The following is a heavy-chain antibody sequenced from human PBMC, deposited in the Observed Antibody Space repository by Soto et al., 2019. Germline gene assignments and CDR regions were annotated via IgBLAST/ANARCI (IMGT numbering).Heavy chain of an antibody. Sequence: SETLSLTCNVSGGSFTTGNYFWGWIRQPPGKGLEWIGSMYYGGMTYYNPSLRSRVTIAADTSRRQLSLRLNSVTDADTAVYYCATAPETFSTSGYYVNWFDPWGQGTLVTVSS. J-gene: IGHJ5*02. V-gene: IGHV4-39*01. D-gene: IGHD3-22*01. CDR2: MYYGGMT. CDR1: GGSFTTGNYF. CDR3: ATAPETFSTSGYYVNWFDP.